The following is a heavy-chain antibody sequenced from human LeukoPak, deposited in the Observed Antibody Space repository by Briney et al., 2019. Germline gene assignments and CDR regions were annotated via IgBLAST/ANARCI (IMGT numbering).Heavy chain of an antibody. J-gene: IGHJ3*02. D-gene: IGHD5-24*01. CDR2: MNPNSGNT. V-gene: IGHV1-8*01. CDR3: ARWRRDGYNFAFDI. Sequence: ASVKVSCKASGYTFTSYDINWVRQATGQGLERMGWMNPNSGNTGYAQKFQGRVTMTRNTSISTAYMELSSLRSEDTAVYYCARWRRDGYNFAFDIWGQGTMVTVSS. CDR1: GYTFTSYD.